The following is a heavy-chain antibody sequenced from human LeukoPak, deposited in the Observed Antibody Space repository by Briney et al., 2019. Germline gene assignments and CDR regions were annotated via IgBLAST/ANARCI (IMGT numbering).Heavy chain of an antibody. CDR2: MNPNSGNT. CDR1: GYTFTSYD. V-gene: IGHV1-8*03. J-gene: IGHJ3*02. D-gene: IGHD1-26*01. CDR3: ARALGATDAFDI. Sequence: ASVKVSCKASGYTFTSYDINWVRQATGQGPEWMGWMNPNSGNTGYAQKFQGRVTITRNTSISTAYMELSSLRSEDTAVYYCARALGATDAFDIWGQGTMVTVSS.